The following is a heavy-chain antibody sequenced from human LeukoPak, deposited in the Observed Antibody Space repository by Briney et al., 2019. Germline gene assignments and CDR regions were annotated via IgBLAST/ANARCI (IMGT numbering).Heavy chain of an antibody. D-gene: IGHD1-26*01. CDR3: ARTGATTYYNWFDP. CDR2: INHSGST. V-gene: IGHV4-34*01. Sequence: SETLSLTCAVYGGPFSGYYWSWIRQPPGKGLEWIGEINHSGSTNYNPSLKSRVTISIDTSKNQFSLKLSSVTAADTAVYYCARTGATTYYNWFDPWGQGTLVTVSS. CDR1: GGPFSGYY. J-gene: IGHJ5*02.